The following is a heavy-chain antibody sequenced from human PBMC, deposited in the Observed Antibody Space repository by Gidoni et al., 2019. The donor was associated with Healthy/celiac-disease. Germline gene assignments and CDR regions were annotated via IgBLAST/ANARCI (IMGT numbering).Heavy chain of an antibody. V-gene: IGHV3-11*01. Sequence: QVQLVESGGGLVKHGGSLRLSCAASGFTSSDYYMSWIHQAPGKGQEWVSYISSSGSTICYADSVKGRFTIARDNAKNSLYLQMNSLRAEDTAVYYCARDRQYDFWSGYAFEDYWGQGTLVTVSS. CDR3: ARDRQYDFWSGYAFEDY. CDR2: ISSSGSTI. J-gene: IGHJ4*02. CDR1: GFTSSDYY. D-gene: IGHD3-3*01.